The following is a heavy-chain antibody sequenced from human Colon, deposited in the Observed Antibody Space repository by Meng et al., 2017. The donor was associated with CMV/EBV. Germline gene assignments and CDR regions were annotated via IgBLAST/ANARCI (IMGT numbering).Heavy chain of an antibody. CDR1: GFTFDDYG. D-gene: IGHD1-26*01. V-gene: IGHV3-23*01. CDR2: ISPSGGP. Sequence: GGSLRLSCAASGFTFDDYGMSWVRQAPGKGLEWVASISPSGGPNYADSVKGRLTISRDISTNTTFLLLSDLRADDTAIYYCAKALGFLGWGSSHDPFDIWGQGTMVTVSS. J-gene: IGHJ3*02. CDR3: AKALGFLGWGSSHDPFDI.